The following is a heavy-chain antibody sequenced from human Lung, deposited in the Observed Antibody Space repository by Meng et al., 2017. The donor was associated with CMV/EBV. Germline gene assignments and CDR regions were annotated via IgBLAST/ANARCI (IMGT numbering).Heavy chain of an antibody. CDR1: GFTFTSSA. D-gene: IGHD6-19*01. J-gene: IGHJ6*02. Sequence: SVKVSXKASGFTFTSSAVQWVRQARGQRLEWIGWIVVGSGNTNYAQKFQERVTITRDMSTSTAYMELSSLRSEDTAVYYCAAEALKEQWLVYYYGMDVWGQGTXV. CDR3: AAEALKEQWLVYYYGMDV. CDR2: IVVGSGNT. V-gene: IGHV1-58*01.